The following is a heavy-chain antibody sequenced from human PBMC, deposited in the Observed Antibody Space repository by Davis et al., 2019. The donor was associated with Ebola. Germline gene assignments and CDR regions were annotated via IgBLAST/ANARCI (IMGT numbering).Heavy chain of an antibody. CDR2: ISSDSDYI. Sequence: PGGSLRLSCAASGFTFSTYSMSWVRQAPGKGLEWVSSISSDSDYIYYADSAKGRFTISRDNAKNSLYLQMNSLRAEDTAVYYCARDRVVVVPARGGWFDPWGQGTLVTVSS. J-gene: IGHJ5*02. CDR1: GFTFSTYS. CDR3: ARDRVVVVPARGGWFDP. D-gene: IGHD2-15*01. V-gene: IGHV3-21*01.